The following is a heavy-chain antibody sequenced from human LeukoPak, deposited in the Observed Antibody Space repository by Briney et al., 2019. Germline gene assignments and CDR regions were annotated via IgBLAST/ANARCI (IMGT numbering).Heavy chain of an antibody. Sequence: SETLYLTCTVSGGSISSGSYYWSWIRQPDGKGLEWNGRAYTSGTTNHNPSLKSRVTISVDTSKNQFSLKLSSVTAADTAVYYCARGASSSSAIGYYYYYMDVWGKGTTVTVSS. CDR1: GGSISSGSYY. J-gene: IGHJ6*03. CDR2: AYTSGTT. V-gene: IGHV4-61*02. CDR3: ARGASSSSAIGYYYYYMDV. D-gene: IGHD6-6*01.